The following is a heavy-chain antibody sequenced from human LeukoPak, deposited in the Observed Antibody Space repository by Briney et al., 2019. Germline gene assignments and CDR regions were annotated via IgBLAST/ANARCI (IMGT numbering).Heavy chain of an antibody. J-gene: IGHJ5*02. CDR3: FVYDSSGYHNWFDP. Sequence: LGASVKVSCKASGYTFTGYYMHWVRQAPGQGLEWMGWINPNSGGTNYAQKFQGRVTMTRDTSISTAYMELSRLRSDDTAVYYCFVYDSSGYHNWFDPWGQGTLVTVSS. CDR1: GYTFTGYY. D-gene: IGHD3-22*01. CDR2: INPNSGGT. V-gene: IGHV1-2*03.